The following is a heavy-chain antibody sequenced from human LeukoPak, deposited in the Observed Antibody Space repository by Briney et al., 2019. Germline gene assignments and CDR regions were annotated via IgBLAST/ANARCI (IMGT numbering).Heavy chain of an antibody. CDR1: GGSISSSNW. Sequence: SETLSLTCAVSGGSISSSNWWSWVRPPPGKGLEWIGEIYHSGSTNYNPSLKSRVTISVDKSKNQFSLKLSSVTAADTAVYYCARDLGYGSGSYYWGQGTLVTVSS. V-gene: IGHV4-4*02. D-gene: IGHD3-10*01. CDR3: ARDLGYGSGSYY. J-gene: IGHJ4*02. CDR2: IYHSGST.